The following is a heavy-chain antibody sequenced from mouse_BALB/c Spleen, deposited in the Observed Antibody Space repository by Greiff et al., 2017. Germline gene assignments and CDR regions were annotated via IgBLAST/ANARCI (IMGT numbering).Heavy chain of an antibody. J-gene: IGHJ4*01. Sequence: EVMLVESGGGLVQPGGSLKLSCAASGFTFSSYTMSWVRQTPEKRLEWVAYISNGGGSTYYPDTVKGRFTISRDNAKNTLYLQMSSLKSEDTAMYYCARRDYDYDEGYAMDYWGQGTSVTVSS. CDR2: ISNGGGST. CDR3: ARRDYDYDEGYAMDY. CDR1: GFTFSSYT. V-gene: IGHV5-12-2*01. D-gene: IGHD2-4*01.